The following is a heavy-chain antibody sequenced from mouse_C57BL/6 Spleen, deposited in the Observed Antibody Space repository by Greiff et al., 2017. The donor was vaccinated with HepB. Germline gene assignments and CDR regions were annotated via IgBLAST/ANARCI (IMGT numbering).Heavy chain of an antibody. CDR2: IDPSDSYT. Sequence: VKLQQPGAELVKPGASVKLSCKASGYTFTSYWMQWVKQRPGQGLEWIGEIDPSDSYTNYNQKFKGKATLTVDTSSSTAYMQLSSLTSEDSAVYYCARRTGTSFDYWGQGTTLTVSS. CDR3: ARRTGTSFDY. J-gene: IGHJ2*01. CDR1: GYTFTSYW. D-gene: IGHD4-1*01. V-gene: IGHV1-50*01.